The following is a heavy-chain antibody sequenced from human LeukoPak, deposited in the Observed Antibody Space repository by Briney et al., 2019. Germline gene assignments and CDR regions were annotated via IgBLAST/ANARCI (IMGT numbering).Heavy chain of an antibody. CDR2: ISSSSYI. V-gene: IGHV3-21*01. Sequence: GSLRLSCAASGFTFSSYSMNWVRQAPGKGLEWVSSISSSSYIYHADSVKGRFTISRDNAKNSLYLQMNSLRAEDTAVYYCAREPSGTAIDYWGQGTLVTVSS. J-gene: IGHJ4*02. CDR1: GFTFSSYS. D-gene: IGHD1-1*01. CDR3: AREPSGTAIDY.